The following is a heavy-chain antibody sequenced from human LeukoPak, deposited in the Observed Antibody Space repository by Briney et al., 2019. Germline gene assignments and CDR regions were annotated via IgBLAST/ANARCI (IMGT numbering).Heavy chain of an antibody. D-gene: IGHD4-23*01. CDR3: ARAVDRWLDY. Sequence: SETLSLTCTVSGGSISSYYWSWIRQPPGKGLEWIGYIYYSGSTNYNPSLKSRVTISVDTSKNQFSLKLSSVTAADTAVYYCARAVDRWLDYWGQGTLVTVSS. V-gene: IGHV4-59*01. J-gene: IGHJ4*02. CDR1: GGSISSYY. CDR2: IYYSGST.